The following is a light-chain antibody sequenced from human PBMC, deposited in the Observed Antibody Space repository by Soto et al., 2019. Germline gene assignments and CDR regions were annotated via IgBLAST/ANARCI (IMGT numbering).Light chain of an antibody. Sequence: ELVLTQSPGTLSLSPGERATLSCRASQSVSSSYLAWYQQKPGQAPRLLISGASNRATGIPDRFSGSGSGTDFTLTISRLEAEDLAVYYCQQYGSSPYTFGQGTKLAIK. J-gene: IGKJ2*01. CDR1: QSVSSSY. CDR2: GAS. V-gene: IGKV3-20*01. CDR3: QQYGSSPYT.